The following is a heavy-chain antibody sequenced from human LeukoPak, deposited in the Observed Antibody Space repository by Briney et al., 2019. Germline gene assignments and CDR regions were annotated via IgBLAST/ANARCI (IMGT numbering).Heavy chain of an antibody. CDR3: ARVLVGATGGRFDP. CDR2: IYYSGST. J-gene: IGHJ5*02. D-gene: IGHD3-10*01. V-gene: IGHV4-59*01. CDR1: GGSISSYY. Sequence: PSETLSLTCTVSGGSISSYYWSWIRQPPGKGLEWIGYIYYSGSTNYNPSLKSRVTISVDTSKNQFSLKLSSVTAADTAVYYCARVLVGATGGRFDPWGQGTLVTVSS.